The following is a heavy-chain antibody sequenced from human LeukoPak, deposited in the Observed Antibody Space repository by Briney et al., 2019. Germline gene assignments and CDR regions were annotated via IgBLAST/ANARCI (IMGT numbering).Heavy chain of an antibody. V-gene: IGHV3-48*01. Sequence: GGSLRLSCAASGFTFSNYSMNWVRQAPGKGLEWVSYISSRSRTIYCADSVKGRFTISRDNAKNSLYLQMNSLRAEDTAVYYCARDTYYYDSSGYYLMGGFDYWGQGTLVTVSS. CDR1: GFTFSNYS. J-gene: IGHJ4*02. CDR2: ISSRSRTI. D-gene: IGHD3-22*01. CDR3: ARDTYYYDSSGYYLMGGFDY.